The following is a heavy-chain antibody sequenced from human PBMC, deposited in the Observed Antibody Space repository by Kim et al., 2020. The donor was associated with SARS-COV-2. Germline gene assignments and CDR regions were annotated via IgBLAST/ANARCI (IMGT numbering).Heavy chain of an antibody. Sequence: VKGHFATTSDNAKNTLYLRMTSRRAEDTAVYYCAREGGGSYYYFDYWGQGTLVTVSS. CDR3: AREGGGSYYYFDY. V-gene: IGHV3-74*01. D-gene: IGHD1-26*01. J-gene: IGHJ4*02.